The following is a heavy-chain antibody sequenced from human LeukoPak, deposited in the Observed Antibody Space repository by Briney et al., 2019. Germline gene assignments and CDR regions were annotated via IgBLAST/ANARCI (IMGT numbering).Heavy chain of an antibody. D-gene: IGHD6-19*01. CDR2: IKQDGSEK. J-gene: IGHJ4*02. V-gene: IGHV3-7*01. Sequence: GGSLRLSCAASGFTFSNYWMSWVRQAPGKGLEWVADIKQDGSEKFYVDSVKGRLTISRDNAKNSLYLQMNSLRVEDTAVYYCARVQGSSGPGIFEYWGQGTLVTVSS. CDR1: GFTFSNYW. CDR3: ARVQGSSGPGIFEY.